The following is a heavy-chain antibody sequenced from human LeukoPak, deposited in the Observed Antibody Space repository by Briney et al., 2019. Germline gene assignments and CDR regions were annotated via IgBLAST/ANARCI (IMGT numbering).Heavy chain of an antibody. CDR2: IRGSGSGSGSGV. CDR3: ARDDNWGFDY. V-gene: IGHV3-48*04. Sequence: GGFLRLSCAASGFVFSDYSMNWVRQAPGKGLEWVSNIRGSGSGSGSGVYYADSVKGRFTISRDDAKTSLYLQMNSLRAEDTAFYYCARDDNWGFDYWGQGALVTVSS. J-gene: IGHJ4*02. CDR1: GFVFSDYS. D-gene: IGHD7-27*01.